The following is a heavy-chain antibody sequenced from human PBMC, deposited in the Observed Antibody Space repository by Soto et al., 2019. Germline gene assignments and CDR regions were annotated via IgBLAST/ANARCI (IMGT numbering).Heavy chain of an antibody. Sequence: QARLQQWGAGLLKPSETLSLTCAVYGGSLSGYYWSWIRQPPGKGLEWIGEINHSGGTNYNSSLKSRVTISADTSKNQFSLKLSSATAADTAVYYCARGIMGGTTYYGMDVWGQGTTVTVSS. CDR3: ARGIMGGTTYYGMDV. J-gene: IGHJ6*02. CDR2: INHSGGT. CDR1: GGSLSGYY. D-gene: IGHD3-10*01. V-gene: IGHV4-34*01.